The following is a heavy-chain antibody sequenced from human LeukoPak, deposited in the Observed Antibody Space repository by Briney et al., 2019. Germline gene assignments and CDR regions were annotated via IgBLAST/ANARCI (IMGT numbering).Heavy chain of an antibody. CDR2: ISHTGSTM. CDR3: TRDLMDYDVSTGLHHYYMDV. D-gene: IGHD3-9*01. J-gene: IGHJ6*02. V-gene: IGHV3-48*04. Sequence: PGGSLRLSCAASGFSFSSYSMNWVRQAPGKGLEWVSYISHTGSTMSYADSVKGRFTISRDNARNSLYLQMNSLRAEDTAVYYCTRDLMDYDVSTGLHHYYMDVWGQGTTVTVSS. CDR1: GFSFSSYS.